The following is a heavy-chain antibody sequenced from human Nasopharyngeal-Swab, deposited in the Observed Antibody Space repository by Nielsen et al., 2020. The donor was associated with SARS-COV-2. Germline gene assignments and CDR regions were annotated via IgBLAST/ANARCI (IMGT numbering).Heavy chain of an antibody. D-gene: IGHD3-10*01. CDR2: ISSSSSTI. J-gene: IGHJ1*01. Sequence: GESLKIPCAAPGFTFSSYSMNWVRQAPGKGLEWVSYISSSSSTIYYADSVKGRFTISRDNAKNSLYLQMNSLRAEDTAVYYCARGGDFQHWGQGTLVTVSS. V-gene: IGHV3-48*01. CDR3: ARGGDFQH. CDR1: GFTFSSYS.